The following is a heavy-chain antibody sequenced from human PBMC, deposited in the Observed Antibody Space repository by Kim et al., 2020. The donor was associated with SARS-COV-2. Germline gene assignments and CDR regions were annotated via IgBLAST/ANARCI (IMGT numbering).Heavy chain of an antibody. CDR2: SSTI. V-gene: IGHV3-48*02. J-gene: IGHJ4*02. Sequence: SSTIYYADSVKGRFTISRDNAKNSLYLQMNSLRDEDTAVYYCAREGRDYWGQGTLVTVSS. CDR3: AREGRDY.